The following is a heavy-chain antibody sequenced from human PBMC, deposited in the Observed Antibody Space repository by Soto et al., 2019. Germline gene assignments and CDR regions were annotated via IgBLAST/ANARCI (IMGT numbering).Heavy chain of an antibody. D-gene: IGHD5-12*01. CDR1: GGSLSSGGYY. Sequence: TLSLTCTVSGGSLSSGGYYWSWIRQHPGKGLEWIGYIYYSGSTYYNPSLKSRVTISVDTSKNQFSLKLSSVTAADTAVYYCARGRGIVATINRSLLFDYWGQGTLVTVSS. J-gene: IGHJ4*02. V-gene: IGHV4-31*03. CDR2: IYYSGST. CDR3: ARGRGIVATINRSLLFDY.